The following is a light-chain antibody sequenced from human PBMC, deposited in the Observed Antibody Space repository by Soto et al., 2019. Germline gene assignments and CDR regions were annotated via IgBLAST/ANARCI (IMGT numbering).Light chain of an antibody. CDR1: STDVGAYNY. Sequence: QSALTQPASVSGSPGQSITISCTGTSTDVGAYNYVSWYQQYPGKVPKLIIYDVRNRPSGVSNRFSGSKSGNTASLTISGLQADDEADYYCISYTSDSTVVFGGGTKLTVL. V-gene: IGLV2-14*01. J-gene: IGLJ3*02. CDR2: DVR. CDR3: ISYTSDSTVV.